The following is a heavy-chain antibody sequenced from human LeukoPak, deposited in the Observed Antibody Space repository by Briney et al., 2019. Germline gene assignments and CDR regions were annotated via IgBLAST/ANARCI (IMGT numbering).Heavy chain of an antibody. CDR2: INPNSGGT. D-gene: IGHD3-3*01. CDR1: GYIFTDYY. J-gene: IGHJ3*02. V-gene: IGHV1/OR15-1*01. CDR3: ARVQTPEQSGDYDFWSGYYTGMEGAFDI. Sequence: ASVKVSCKASGYIFTDYYMHWVRQAPGQELGWMGRINPNSGGTNYAQKFQGRVTMTRDTSISTAYTELSSLRSEDTATYYCARVQTPEQSGDYDFWSGYYTGMEGAFDIWGQGTMVTVSS.